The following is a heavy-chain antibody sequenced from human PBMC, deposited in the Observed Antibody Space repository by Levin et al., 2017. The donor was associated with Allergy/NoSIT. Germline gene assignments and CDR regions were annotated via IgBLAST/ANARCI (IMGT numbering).Heavy chain of an antibody. CDR3: AKEPEFSGWMDP. D-gene: IGHD1-14*01. J-gene: IGHJ5*02. CDR1: GTSFSTYY. V-gene: IGHV4-59*03. CDR2: VYPSGST. Sequence: PSQTLSLTCTVSGTSFSTYYWSWIRQPPGKGLEWIGYVYPSGSTEYNPSLKSRVTISLDTSKNQISLNLTSVTPADTAVYYCAKEPEFSGWMDPWGQGTLVTVSS.